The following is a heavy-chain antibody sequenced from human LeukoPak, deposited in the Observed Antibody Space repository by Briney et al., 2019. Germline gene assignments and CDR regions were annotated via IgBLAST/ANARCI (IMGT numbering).Heavy chain of an antibody. CDR3: ASQKSSFDY. V-gene: IGHV4-30-2*01. Sequence: SQTLTLTCAASGGSISSGGYSWSWIRQPPGKGLEWIGYSYHSGSYYYNPSLKSRVTISVDRSKNQLSLKLSSVTAADTAVYYCASQKSSFDYWGQGTLVTVSS. CDR1: GGSISSGGYS. CDR2: SYHSGSY. J-gene: IGHJ4*02.